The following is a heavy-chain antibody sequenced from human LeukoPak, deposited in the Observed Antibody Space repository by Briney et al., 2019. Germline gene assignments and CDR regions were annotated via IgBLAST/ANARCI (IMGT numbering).Heavy chain of an antibody. CDR1: GFTFSSYW. J-gene: IGHJ4*02. V-gene: IGHV3-74*01. Sequence: GGSLRLSCAASGFTFSSYWMHWVRQAPGKGLVGVSRINSDGRSTNYADSVKGRFTISRDNAKNTLYLQMNSLRAEDTAVYYCASAWHLGIVVVMLDSWGQGTLVTVSS. CDR2: INSDGRST. CDR3: ASAWHLGIVVVMLDS. D-gene: IGHD3-22*01.